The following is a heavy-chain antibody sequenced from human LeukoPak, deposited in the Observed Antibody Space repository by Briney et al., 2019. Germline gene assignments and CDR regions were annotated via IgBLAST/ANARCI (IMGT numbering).Heavy chain of an antibody. J-gene: IGHJ4*02. Sequence: GGSLRLSCAASGFTFSSYSMNWVRQAPGKGLEWVAFIRYDGSNKYYADSVKGRFTISRDNAKNSLYLQMNSLRAEDTAVYYCARDIVRSYYDSSGFDYWGQGTLVTVSS. CDR2: IRYDGSNK. CDR3: ARDIVRSYYDSSGFDY. D-gene: IGHD3-22*01. CDR1: GFTFSSYS. V-gene: IGHV3-30*02.